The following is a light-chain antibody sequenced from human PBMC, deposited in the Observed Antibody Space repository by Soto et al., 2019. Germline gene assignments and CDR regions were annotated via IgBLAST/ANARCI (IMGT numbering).Light chain of an antibody. CDR2: DVS. CDR3: QQANSFPPWT. Sequence: DIQMTQSPSTLSASVGDRGTITCRASHSITNWLAWYQQKPGKAPKVLIYDVSTLGSGVPSRFSGSGSGTEFTLTISSLQPEDFATYYCQQANSFPPWTFGQGTKVDI. V-gene: IGKV1-5*01. CDR1: HSITNW. J-gene: IGKJ1*01.